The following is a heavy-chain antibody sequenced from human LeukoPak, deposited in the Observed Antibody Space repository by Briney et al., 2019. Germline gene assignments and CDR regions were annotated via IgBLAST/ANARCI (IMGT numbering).Heavy chain of an antibody. CDR3: ARIRTRVSNGASDY. CDR1: GYSFTSYW. D-gene: IGHD1-1*01. V-gene: IGHV5-51*01. J-gene: IGHJ4*02. Sequence: RGESLKISCKGSGYSFTSYWIGWVRQMPGKGLEWMGIIYPGDSDTTYSPSFQGQVTISADKSISTAYLQWSSLKASDTAMYYCARIRTRVSNGASDYWGQGTLVTVSS. CDR2: IYPGDSDT.